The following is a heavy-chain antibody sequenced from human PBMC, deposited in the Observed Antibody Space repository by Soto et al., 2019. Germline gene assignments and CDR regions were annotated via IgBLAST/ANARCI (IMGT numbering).Heavy chain of an antibody. CDR3: ARLPRARNADPRRPLGYSDL. Sequence: QVQLQESGPGLVKPSETLSLTCTVSGGSVSSGNYFWSWIRQPPGEDLEWIAYVYFSGSTNYNPSLKSRVTISLDTSKNQFSLKLSSVTAADTAMYYCARLPRARNADPRRPLGYSDLWGRGTLVTVSS. J-gene: IGHJ2*01. CDR1: GGSVSSGNYF. D-gene: IGHD2-8*01. CDR2: VYFSGST. V-gene: IGHV4-61*01.